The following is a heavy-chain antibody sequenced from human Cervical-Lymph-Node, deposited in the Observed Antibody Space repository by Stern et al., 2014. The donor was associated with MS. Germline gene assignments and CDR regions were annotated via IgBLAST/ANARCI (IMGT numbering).Heavy chain of an antibody. CDR3: TRNFAGLGV. CDR1: GYTFTSHD. Sequence: VQLVQSAAEVKKPGASVKVSCKASGYTFTSHDINWVRQATGQGFEWMGWIRPSSGNTEYAQRFQGRVSMTMDTSISTAYMELSSLTSEDTAVYYCTRNFAGLGVWGQGTTVTVSS. CDR2: IRPSSGNT. V-gene: IGHV1-8*01. J-gene: IGHJ6*02.